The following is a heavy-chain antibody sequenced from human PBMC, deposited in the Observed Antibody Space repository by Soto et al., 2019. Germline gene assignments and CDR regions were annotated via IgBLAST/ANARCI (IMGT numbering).Heavy chain of an antibody. D-gene: IGHD2-2*01. CDR1: GDSISTDY. CDR2: IYYGGST. Sequence: PSETLSLTCTVSGDSISTDYWSWIRQSPGKGLEWIGFIYYGGSTNYNPSLKSRVTISVDTPKNQFSLKLSSVTAADTAVYYCAKALFGGQLPLPDWFDPWGQGTLVTVSS. V-gene: IGHV4-59*08. J-gene: IGHJ5*02. CDR3: AKALFGGQLPLPDWFDP.